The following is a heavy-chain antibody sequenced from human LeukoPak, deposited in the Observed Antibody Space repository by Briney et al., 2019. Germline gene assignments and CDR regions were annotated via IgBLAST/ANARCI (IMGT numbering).Heavy chain of an antibody. V-gene: IGHV1-18*01. CDR3: ARVLEITNYYYYMDV. CDR2: ISVYNGNA. CDR1: YYTFTNFG. J-gene: IGHJ6*03. D-gene: IGHD1-1*01. Sequence: ASVKVSCKASYYTFTNFGITWVRQAPGQGLEWMGWISVYNGNAFYAQNLQGRVTLTTDTSTNTAYMELRSLTSDDTAVYYCARVLEITNYYYYMDVWGKGTTVTVSS.